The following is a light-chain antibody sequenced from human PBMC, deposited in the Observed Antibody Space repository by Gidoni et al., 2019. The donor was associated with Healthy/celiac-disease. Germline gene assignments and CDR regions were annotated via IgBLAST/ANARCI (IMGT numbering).Light chain of an antibody. J-gene: IGLJ2*01. CDR1: ALPKQY. Sequence: SYELTQPPPVPLSPGQTARITCSGDALPKQYAYWYQQKPGQAPVLVIYKDSERPSGIPERFSGSSSGTTVALTISGVQAEEEADYYCQSADSSGTYVVFGGGTKLTVL. CDR2: KDS. CDR3: QSADSSGTYVV. V-gene: IGLV3-25*02.